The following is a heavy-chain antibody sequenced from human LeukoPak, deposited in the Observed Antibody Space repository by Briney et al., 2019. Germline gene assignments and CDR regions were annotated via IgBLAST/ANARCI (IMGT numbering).Heavy chain of an antibody. CDR2: IYYSGST. V-gene: IGHV4-59*01. CDR3: ARVVGSGSYYNAGYGMDV. J-gene: IGHJ6*04. D-gene: IGHD3-10*01. CDR1: GGSISSYY. Sequence: SETLSLTCTVSGGSISSYYWSWIRQPPGKGLEWIGYIYYSGSTNYNPSLKSRVTISVDTSKNQFSLKLSSVTAADTAVYYCARVVGSGSYYNAGYGMDVWGKGTTVTVSS.